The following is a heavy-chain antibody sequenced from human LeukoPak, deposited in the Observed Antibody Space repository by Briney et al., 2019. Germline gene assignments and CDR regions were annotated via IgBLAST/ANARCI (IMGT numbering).Heavy chain of an antibody. D-gene: IGHD2-15*01. CDR3: ARVRCSGGSCYIPYYYYYMDV. V-gene: IGHV4-34*01. CDR1: GGSFSGYY. Sequence: PSETLSLTCAVYGGSFSGYYWSWIRQPPGKGLEWIGEINHSGSTNYNPSLKSRVTISVDTSKNQFSLKLSSVTAADTAVYYCARVRCSGGSCYIPYYYYYMDVWGKGTTVTVSS. J-gene: IGHJ6*03. CDR2: INHSGST.